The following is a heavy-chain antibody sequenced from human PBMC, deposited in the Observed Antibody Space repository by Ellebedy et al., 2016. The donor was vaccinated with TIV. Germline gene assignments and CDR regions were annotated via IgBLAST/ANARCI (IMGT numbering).Heavy chain of an antibody. D-gene: IGHD1-14*01. V-gene: IGHV1-18*04. CDR2: ISAYNGNT. Sequence: AASVKVSCKTSGYTFTSYGISWVRQAPGQGLEWMGWISAYNGNTNYAQMLQGRVTMTTDTFTSTAYMELRSLRSDDTAVYYCARVWGTSKTFDPWGQGTLVTVSS. CDR1: GYTFTSYG. J-gene: IGHJ5*02. CDR3: ARVWGTSKTFDP.